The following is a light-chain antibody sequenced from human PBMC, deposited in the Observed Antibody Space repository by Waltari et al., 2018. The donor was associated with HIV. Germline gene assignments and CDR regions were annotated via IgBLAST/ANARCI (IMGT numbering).Light chain of an antibody. V-gene: IGKV3-20*01. CDR2: AAS. CDR1: QSVSSTY. CDR3: QQYGSSPIT. Sequence: EIVLTQSPGTLSLSSGERATLSCRASQSVSSTYLAWYQQKPDQAPRLLIYAASSRATGIPDRFSGSGSGTDFSLTISRLEPEDFAVYYCQQYGSSPITFGQGTRLEIK. J-gene: IGKJ5*01.